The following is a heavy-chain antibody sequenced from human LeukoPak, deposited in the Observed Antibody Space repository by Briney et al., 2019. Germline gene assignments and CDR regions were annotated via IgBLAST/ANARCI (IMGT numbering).Heavy chain of an antibody. V-gene: IGHV3-33*01. Sequence: GGSLRLSCVASGFTFSSYGMHWVRQAPGKGLEWVAVIWYDGTNKYYADFVKGRFTISRDGSKNTLYLQMNSLRAKDTAVYYCARAAYDNSGYLTLWGQGTLVTVSS. D-gene: IGHD3-22*01. CDR3: ARAAYDNSGYLTL. CDR2: IWYDGTNK. CDR1: GFTFSSYG. J-gene: IGHJ4*02.